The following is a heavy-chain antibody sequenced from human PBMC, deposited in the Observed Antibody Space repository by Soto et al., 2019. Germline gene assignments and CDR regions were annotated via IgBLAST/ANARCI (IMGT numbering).Heavy chain of an antibody. CDR3: ARARAYNYGSGIVY. Sequence: SETLSLTCAVYGGSFSGYYWSWIRQPPGKGLEWIGEINHSGSTNYNPSLKSRVTISVDTSKNQFSLKLSSVTAADTAVYYCARARAYNYGSGIVYWGQGTVVTVS. CDR1: GGSFSGYY. J-gene: IGHJ4*02. D-gene: IGHD3-10*01. V-gene: IGHV4-34*01. CDR2: INHSGST.